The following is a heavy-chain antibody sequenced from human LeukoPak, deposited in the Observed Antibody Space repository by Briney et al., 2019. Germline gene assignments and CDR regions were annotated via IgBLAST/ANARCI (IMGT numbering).Heavy chain of an antibody. D-gene: IGHD3-22*01. J-gene: IGHJ3*02. Sequence: SQTLSLTCAISGDSVSSNSAAWIWIRQSPSRGLEWLGRTYYRSKWYNDYAVSVKSRITINPDTSKNQFSLQLNSVTPEDTAVYYCARDRLDLYYYDSSGNDAFDIWGQGTMVTVSS. CDR3: ARDRLDLYYYDSSGNDAFDI. CDR1: GDSVSSNSAA. V-gene: IGHV6-1*01. CDR2: TYYRSKWYN.